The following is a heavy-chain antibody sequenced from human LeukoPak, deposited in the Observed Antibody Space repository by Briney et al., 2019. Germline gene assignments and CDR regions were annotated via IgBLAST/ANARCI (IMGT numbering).Heavy chain of an antibody. Sequence: SETLSLTCAVYGGSFSGYYWSWIRQPPGKGLEWIGEINHSGSTNYNPSLKSRVTISVDTSKNQFPLKLSSVTAADTAVYYCARSYYDFWSGYKGRKYFDYWGQGTLVTVSS. CDR1: GGSFSGYY. D-gene: IGHD3-3*01. CDR3: ARSYYDFWSGYKGRKYFDY. CDR2: INHSGST. J-gene: IGHJ4*02. V-gene: IGHV4-34*01.